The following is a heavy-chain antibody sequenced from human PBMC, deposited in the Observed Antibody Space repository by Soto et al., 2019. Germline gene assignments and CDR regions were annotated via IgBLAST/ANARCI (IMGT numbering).Heavy chain of an antibody. CDR1: GGLFSSYA. D-gene: IGHD3-22*01. CDR3: ARGGCGYVWFHEF. Sequence: QEQLVQSGAEGKKSGSSVKVSCKDTGGLFSSYAVSWVQQAPGQGLEWMGGIIPVFDTVYYAQKFQGRVTITADESTYTAYMELSSLRSEDTATYYCARGGCGYVWFHEFCGQGTLVTVSS. V-gene: IGHV1-69*01. CDR2: IIPVFDTV. J-gene: IGHJ4*02.